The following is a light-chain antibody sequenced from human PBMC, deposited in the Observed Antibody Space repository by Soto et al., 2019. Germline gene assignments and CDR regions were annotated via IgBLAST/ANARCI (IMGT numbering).Light chain of an antibody. Sequence: QSALTQPASVSDSPGQSITISCTGTSSDVGGSNFVSWYQQHPGKPPKLIIYDVANRPSGVSNRFSGSKSGSTASLIISGLQAEDEADYHCSSYTTGSTLYVFGGGTKVTVL. V-gene: IGLV2-14*03. J-gene: IGLJ1*01. CDR2: DVA. CDR1: SSDVGGSNF. CDR3: SSYTTGSTLYV.